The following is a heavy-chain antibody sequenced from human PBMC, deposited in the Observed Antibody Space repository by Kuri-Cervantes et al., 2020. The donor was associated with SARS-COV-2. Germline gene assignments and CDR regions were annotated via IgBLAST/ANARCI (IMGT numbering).Heavy chain of an antibody. D-gene: IGHD7-27*01. CDR2: IYPGDSDT. J-gene: IGHJ4*02. V-gene: IGHV5-51*01. Sequence: KVSCKGSGYSFSSYWIAWVRQVPGKGLERMGIIYPGDSDTRYSPSFQGQVTISADKSISTAYLQWSSLKASDTAMYYCARELTGYRWADYWGQGTLVTVSS. CDR1: GYSFSSYW. CDR3: ARELTGYRWADY.